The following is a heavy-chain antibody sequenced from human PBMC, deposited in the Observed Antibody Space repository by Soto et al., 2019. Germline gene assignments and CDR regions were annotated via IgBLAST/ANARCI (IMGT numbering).Heavy chain of an antibody. J-gene: IGHJ4*02. Sequence: EVQLVESGGGLVQPGGSLRLSCAASGFTFSDHYMDWVRQAPGKGLEWVGRTRNKANSYTTEYAASVKGRFTISRDDSKNSLYLQMNSLKTEDTAVYYCASGYCSGGGCWQLGYWGQGTLVTVSS. CDR1: GFTFSDHY. CDR2: TRNKANSYTT. V-gene: IGHV3-72*01. CDR3: ASGYCSGGGCWQLGY. D-gene: IGHD2-15*01.